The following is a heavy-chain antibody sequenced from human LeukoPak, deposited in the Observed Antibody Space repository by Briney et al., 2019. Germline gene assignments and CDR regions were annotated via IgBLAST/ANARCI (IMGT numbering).Heavy chain of an antibody. CDR2: ISSSGSYI. Sequence: AGGSLRLSCAASGFTFDDYGMSWVRQAPGKGLEWVSSISSSGSYIYYADSVKGRFTISRDNSKNTLYLQMNSLRAEDTAVYYCAKDGYGDYTTPYYYYMDVWGKGTTVTVSS. D-gene: IGHD4-17*01. V-gene: IGHV3-21*01. CDR3: AKDGYGDYTTPYYYYMDV. J-gene: IGHJ6*03. CDR1: GFTFDDYG.